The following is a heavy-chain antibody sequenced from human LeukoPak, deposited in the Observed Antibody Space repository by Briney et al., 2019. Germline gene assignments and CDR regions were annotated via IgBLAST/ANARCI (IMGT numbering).Heavy chain of an antibody. CDR1: GFTFSSYS. V-gene: IGHV3-21*01. Sequence: GGSLRLSCAASGFTFSSYSMSWVRQAPGKGLEWVSSISSSSSYIYYADSMKGRFTISRDNAKNSLYLQMNSLRAEDTAVYYCARDYSSSWSAGGYWGQGTLVTVSS. D-gene: IGHD6-13*01. J-gene: IGHJ4*02. CDR2: ISSSSSYI. CDR3: ARDYSSSWSAGGY.